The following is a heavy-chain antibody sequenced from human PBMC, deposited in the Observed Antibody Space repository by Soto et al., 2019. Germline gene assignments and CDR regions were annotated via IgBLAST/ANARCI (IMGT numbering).Heavy chain of an antibody. D-gene: IGHD2-21*02. CDR2: ISSSSSTI. CDR3: ARELDFGGGNSRYWYFDL. CDR1: GFTFSSYS. Sequence: PGGSLRLSCAASGFTFSSYSMNWVRQAPGKGLEWVSYISSSSSTIYYADSVKGRFTISRDNAKNSLYLQMNSLRDEDTAVYYCARELDFGGGNSRYWYFDLWGRGTLVTVSS. J-gene: IGHJ2*01. V-gene: IGHV3-48*02.